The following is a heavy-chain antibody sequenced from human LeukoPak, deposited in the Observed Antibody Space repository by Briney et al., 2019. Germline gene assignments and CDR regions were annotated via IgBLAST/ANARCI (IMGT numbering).Heavy chain of an antibody. D-gene: IGHD1-26*01. J-gene: IGHJ4*02. CDR1: GFIFSSYS. CDR3: AEGSGGPGY. CDR2: IDSTSTYI. V-gene: IGHV3-21*01. Sequence: GGSLRLSCAASGFIFSSYSMNWVRQAPGKGLEWASFIDSTSTYIHYADSVKGRFTISRDNAKNSLYLQMNSLRADDTAVYYCAEGSGGPGYWGQGTLVTVSS.